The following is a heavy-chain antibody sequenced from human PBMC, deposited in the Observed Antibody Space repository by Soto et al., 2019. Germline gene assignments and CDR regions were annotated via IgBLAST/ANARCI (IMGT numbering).Heavy chain of an antibody. V-gene: IGHV3-11*01. CDR1: GISLSDYY. CDR3: ASGKWSLDY. J-gene: IGHJ4*02. Sequence: QVHLVASGGGLVKPGGSLILSCVASGISLSDYYMAWIRQAPGKGLEWLSYISNSDYTTYYTDSVKGRFTISRDNAKNSLYLQLNGLRVEDTAVYYCASGKWSLDYWGQGILVTVSS. D-gene: IGHD2-15*01. CDR2: ISNSDYTT.